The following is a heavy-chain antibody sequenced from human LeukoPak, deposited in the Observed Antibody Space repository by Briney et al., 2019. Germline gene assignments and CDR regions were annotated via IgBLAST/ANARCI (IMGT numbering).Heavy chain of an antibody. CDR2: IYYSGST. CDR3: AREAPPAHYDILTGYYSYFDY. V-gene: IGHV4-59*01. CDR1: GDSISSSY. J-gene: IGHJ4*02. Sequence: SETLSLTCAVSGDSISSSYWSWIRQPPGKGLEWIGYIYYSGSTNYNPSLKSRVTISVDTSKNQFSLKLSSVTAADTAVYYCAREAPPAHYDILTGYYSYFDYWGQGTLVTVSS. D-gene: IGHD3-9*01.